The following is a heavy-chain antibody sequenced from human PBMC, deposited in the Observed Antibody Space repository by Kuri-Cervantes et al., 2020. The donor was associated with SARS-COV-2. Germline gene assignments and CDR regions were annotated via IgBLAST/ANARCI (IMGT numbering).Heavy chain of an antibody. Sequence: SEALSLTCTVSGGSISSYYWSWIRQPAGKGLEWVGRIYTSGSTNYNPSLKSRVTMSVDTSKNQFSLKLSSATAADTAVYYCARDLGLMTTVTAYYSYYGMDVWGQGTAVTVSS. J-gene: IGHJ6*02. CDR3: ARDLGLMTTVTAYYSYYGMDV. CDR1: GGSISSYY. CDR2: IYTSGST. D-gene: IGHD4-17*01. V-gene: IGHV4-4*07.